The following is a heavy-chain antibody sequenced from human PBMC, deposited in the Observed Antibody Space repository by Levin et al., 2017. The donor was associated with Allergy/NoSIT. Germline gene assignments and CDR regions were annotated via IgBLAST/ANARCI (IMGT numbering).Heavy chain of an antibody. D-gene: IGHD3-22*01. CDR3: ARRHREVVGGIYYFDS. V-gene: IGHV5-51*01. Sequence: KVSCKGSGYRFASYWIGWVRQMPGKGLEWMGIIFPGDSDTRYSPSFEGQVTISADRSINTAYLQWNSLKASDTAMYYCARRHREVVGGIYYFDSWGQGTLVTVSS. CDR1: GYRFASYW. J-gene: IGHJ4*02. CDR2: IFPGDSDT.